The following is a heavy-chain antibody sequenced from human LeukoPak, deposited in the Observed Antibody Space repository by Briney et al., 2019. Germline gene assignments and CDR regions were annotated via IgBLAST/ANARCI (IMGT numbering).Heavy chain of an antibody. CDR1: GYTFTSYD. D-gene: IGHD6-19*01. CDR3: ARGLAAGSYNWFDP. V-gene: IGHV1-8*01. J-gene: IGHJ5*02. Sequence: ASVKVSCKASGYTFTSYDINWVRQATGQRLEWMGWMNPNSGNTGYAQKFQGRVTMTRNTSISTAYMELSSLRSEDTAVYYCARGLAAGSYNWFDPWGQGTLVTVSS. CDR2: MNPNSGNT.